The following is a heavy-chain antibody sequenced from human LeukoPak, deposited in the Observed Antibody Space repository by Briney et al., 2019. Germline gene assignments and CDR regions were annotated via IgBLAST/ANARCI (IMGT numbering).Heavy chain of an antibody. CDR3: ASALQGYYYYYMDV. Sequence: GRSLRLSCAASGFTFSSYGMHWVRQAPGKGLEWVAVIWYDGSNKYYADSVKGRFAISRDNSKNTLYLQMNSLRAEDTAVYYCASALQGYYYYYMDVWGKGTTVTVSS. J-gene: IGHJ6*03. CDR1: GFTFSSYG. CDR2: IWYDGSNK. V-gene: IGHV3-33*01.